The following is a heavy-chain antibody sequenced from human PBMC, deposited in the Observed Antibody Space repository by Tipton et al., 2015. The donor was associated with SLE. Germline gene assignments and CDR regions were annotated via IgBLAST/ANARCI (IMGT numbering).Heavy chain of an antibody. Sequence: TLSLTCTVSGGSISSHYWSWIRQPPGKGLEWIGEINHSGSTNYNPSLKSRVTISVDTSKNQFSLKLSSVTAADTAVYYCARGSGRYAGSAFDIWGQGTMVTVSS. D-gene: IGHD6-19*01. CDR1: GGSISSHY. V-gene: IGHV4-34*01. CDR2: INHSGST. J-gene: IGHJ3*02. CDR3: ARGSGRYAGSAFDI.